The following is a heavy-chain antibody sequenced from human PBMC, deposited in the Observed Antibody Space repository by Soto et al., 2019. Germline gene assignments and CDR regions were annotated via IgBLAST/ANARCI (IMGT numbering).Heavy chain of an antibody. CDR3: AIWRDQYYYEVDV. V-gene: IGHV1-69*08. CDR2: ITPILGTT. D-gene: IGHD2-2*01. Sequence: QVQLVQSGAEVKKPGSSLKVSCKASGDTFSSYSVNWVRQAPGQGLEWMGKITPILGTTNYAQKFQGRVTITADRSRSTAYMGLSSLRSEDTAVCYCAIWRDQYYYEVDVWGQGTTVTVSS. CDR1: GDTFSSYS. J-gene: IGHJ6*02.